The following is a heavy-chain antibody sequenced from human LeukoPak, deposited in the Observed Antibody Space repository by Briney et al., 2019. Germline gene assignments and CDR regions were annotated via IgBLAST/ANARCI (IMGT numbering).Heavy chain of an antibody. CDR2: IYNNGRT. Sequence: PSQTLSLTCTVSGGSISSGDYYWSWIRQPPGKGLEWIGYIYNNGRTYYNPSLKSRVTISVDTSKNLFSLKVSSVTAADAAVYYCARDHIAAAGYRHFDYWGQGTLVTVSS. CDR3: ARDHIAAAGYRHFDY. J-gene: IGHJ4*02. D-gene: IGHD6-13*01. V-gene: IGHV4-30-4*01. CDR1: GGSISSGDYY.